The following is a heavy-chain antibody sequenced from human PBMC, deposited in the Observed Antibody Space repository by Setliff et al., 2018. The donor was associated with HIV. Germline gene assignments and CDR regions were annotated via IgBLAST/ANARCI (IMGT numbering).Heavy chain of an antibody. CDR2: IDYTGRT. Sequence: SETLSLTCTVSGGSISSSSYYWGWIRQPPGKGLEWVGFIDYTGRTSYNPSLKSRVTISAATSKSQFSLKLNSLTTADTAVYYCARYRSGDSDISLDQWGHGALVTVSS. J-gene: IGHJ4*01. CDR1: GGSISSSSYY. CDR3: ARYRSGDSDISLDQ. V-gene: IGHV4-61*05. D-gene: IGHD3-10*01.